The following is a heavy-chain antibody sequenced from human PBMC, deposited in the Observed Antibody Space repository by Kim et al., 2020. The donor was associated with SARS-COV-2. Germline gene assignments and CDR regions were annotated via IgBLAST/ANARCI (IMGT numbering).Heavy chain of an antibody. D-gene: IGHD6-13*01. CDR1: GYTFNAYY. Sequence: ASVKVSCKASGYTFNAYYMHWVRQAPGQGLEWMGWINPNSGGTNYAQKFQGRVTMTRDTSISTAYMEVRSLRSDDTAVYFCARDRIAATGYYFDYWGQGTLVTVSS. CDR3: ARDRIAATGYYFDY. J-gene: IGHJ4*02. CDR2: INPNSGGT. V-gene: IGHV1-2*02.